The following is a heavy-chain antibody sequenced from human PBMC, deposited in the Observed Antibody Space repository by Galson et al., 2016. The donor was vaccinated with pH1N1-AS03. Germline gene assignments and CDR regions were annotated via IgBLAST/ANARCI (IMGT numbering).Heavy chain of an antibody. D-gene: IGHD5-24*01. CDR2: IYTGGDT. CDR1: GFTINNNY. CDR3: ARVDSSTYSDGWVPFDY. Sequence: SLRLSCAASGFTINNNYMSWVRQAPGKGLEWVSSIYTGGDTFYTDSVRGRFTISRDDSKNTLYLQMNSLRAADTGMYYCARVDSSTYSDGWVPFDYWGQGTLVTVSS. V-gene: IGHV3-53*01. J-gene: IGHJ4*02.